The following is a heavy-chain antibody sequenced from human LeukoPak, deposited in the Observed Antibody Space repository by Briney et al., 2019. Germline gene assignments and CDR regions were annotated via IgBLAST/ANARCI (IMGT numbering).Heavy chain of an antibody. CDR1: GGSFSGYY. V-gene: IGHV4-34*01. J-gene: IGHJ5*02. Sequence: SETLSLTCAVYGGSFSGYYWSWIRQPPGKGLEWIGEINHSGSTNYNPSLKSRVTISADTSKNQFSLKLSSVTAADTAVYYCARGRINFDWFTTPGYWFDPWGQGTLVTVSS. CDR3: ARGRINFDWFTTPGYWFDP. D-gene: IGHD3-9*01. CDR2: INHSGST.